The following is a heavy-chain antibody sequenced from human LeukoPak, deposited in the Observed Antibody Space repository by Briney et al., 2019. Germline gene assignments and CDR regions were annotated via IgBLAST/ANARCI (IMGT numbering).Heavy chain of an antibody. Sequence: ASVTVSCTASGYTFTSYDTNWVRQATGQGLEWMGWMNPKSGNTGYAQKFQGRVTMTMSTSVRTAYMELSSLRSGDTAVYYCARGSTVDTVATPLKYWGQGTLVTVSS. V-gene: IGHV1-8*01. J-gene: IGHJ4*02. CDR3: ARGSTVDTVATPLKY. CDR1: GYTFTSYD. CDR2: MNPKSGNT. D-gene: IGHD5-12*01.